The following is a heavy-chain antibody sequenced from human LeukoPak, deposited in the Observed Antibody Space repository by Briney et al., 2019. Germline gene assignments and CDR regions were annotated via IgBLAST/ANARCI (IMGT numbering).Heavy chain of an antibody. V-gene: IGHV4-59*01. J-gene: IGHJ3*02. CDR1: GGSISSYY. D-gene: IGHD1-26*01. CDR2: IYYSGST. CDR3: ARAMGAPDAFDT. Sequence: SETLSLTCTVSGGSISSYYWSWIRQPPGKGLEWIGYIYYSGSTNYNPSLKSRVTISVDTSKNQFSLKLSSVTAADTAVYYCARAMGAPDAFDTWGQGTMVTVSS.